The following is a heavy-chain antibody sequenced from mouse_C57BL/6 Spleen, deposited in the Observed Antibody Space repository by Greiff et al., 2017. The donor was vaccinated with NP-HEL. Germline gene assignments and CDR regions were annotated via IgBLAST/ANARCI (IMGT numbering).Heavy chain of an antibody. CDR2: IYPGDGDT. V-gene: IGHV1-80*01. Sequence: LVESGAELVKPGASVKISCKASGYAFSSYWMNWVKQRPGKGLEWIGQIYPGDGDTNYNGKFKGKATLTADKSSSTAYMQLSSLTSEDSAVYFCARELRPYFDYWGQGTTLTVSS. D-gene: IGHD3-2*02. CDR1: GYAFSSYW. CDR3: ARELRPYFDY. J-gene: IGHJ2*01.